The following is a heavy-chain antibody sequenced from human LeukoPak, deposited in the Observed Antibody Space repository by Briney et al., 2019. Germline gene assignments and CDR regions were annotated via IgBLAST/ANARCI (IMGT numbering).Heavy chain of an antibody. V-gene: IGHV3-7*01. CDR1: GFTFSSYW. CDR2: IEQDGSEK. Sequence: GGSLRLSCAASGFTFSSYWISWVRQAPGKGLEWVANIEQDGSEKYYVDSVKGRFTISRDNAKNSLNLQMKSLRAEDTAVYYCGKNLSISLIEGGQHGFDPGGQGTLVPVSS. J-gene: IGHJ5*02. CDR3: GKNLSISLIEGGQHGFDP. D-gene: IGHD3-22*01.